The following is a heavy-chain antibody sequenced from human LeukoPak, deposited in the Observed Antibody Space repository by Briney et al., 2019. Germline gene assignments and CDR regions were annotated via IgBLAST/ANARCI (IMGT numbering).Heavy chain of an antibody. CDR1: GGSISSGGYS. J-gene: IGHJ4*02. CDR3: AILYSNSGCDY. D-gene: IGHD4-11*01. Sequence: SETLSLTCAVSGGSISSGGYSWSWIRQPPGKGLEWIGYIYHSGSTYYNPSLKSRVTISVDRSKNQFSLKLSSVTAADTAVYYCAILYSNSGCDYRGQGTLVTVSS. CDR2: IYHSGST. V-gene: IGHV4-30-2*01.